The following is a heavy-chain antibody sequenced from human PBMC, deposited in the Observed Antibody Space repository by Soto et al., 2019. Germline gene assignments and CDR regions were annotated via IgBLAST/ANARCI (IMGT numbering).Heavy chain of an antibody. J-gene: IGHJ4*02. V-gene: IGHV4-59*01. CDR2: IYYSGST. CDR3: ARSRTYSSSSPSDY. D-gene: IGHD6-6*01. CDR1: GGSISSYY. Sequence: PSETLSLTCTVSGGSISSYYWSWIRQPPGKGLEWIGYIYYSGSTNYNPSLKSRVTISVDTSKNQFSLKLSSATAADTAVYYCARSRTYSSSSPSDYWGQGTLVTVSS.